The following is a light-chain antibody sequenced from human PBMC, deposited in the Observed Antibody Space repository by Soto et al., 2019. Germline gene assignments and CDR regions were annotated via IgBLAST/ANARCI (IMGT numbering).Light chain of an antibody. J-gene: IGLJ3*02. CDR2: EDD. CDR3: QSYTSTIRV. CDR1: SGSIASNF. V-gene: IGLV6-57*01. Sequence: NFMLTQPHSVSESPGKTVTISCTRSSGSIASNFVQWYQQRPGSSPSTVIYEDDQRPSGVPDRFSGSIDSSSNSASLTISGLKTEDEADYYCQSYTSTIRVFAGGTKLTVL.